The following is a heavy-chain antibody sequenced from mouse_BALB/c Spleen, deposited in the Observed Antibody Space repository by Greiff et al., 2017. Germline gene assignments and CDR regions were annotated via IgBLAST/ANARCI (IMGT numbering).Heavy chain of an antibody. V-gene: IGHV1-69*02. D-gene: IGHD1-1*01. CDR1: GYTFTSYW. CDR2: IDPSDSYT. J-gene: IGHJ2*01. CDR3: ARASYYYGSSYGYFDY. Sequence: QVQLQQPGAELVKPGASVKLSCKASGYTFTSYWMHWVKQRPGQGLEWIGEIDPSDSYTNYNQKFKGKATLTVDKSSSTAYMQLSSLTSEDSAVYYCARASYYYGSSYGYFDYWGQGTTLTVSS.